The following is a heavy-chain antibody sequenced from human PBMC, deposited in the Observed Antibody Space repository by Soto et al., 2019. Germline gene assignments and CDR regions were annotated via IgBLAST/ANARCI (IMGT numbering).Heavy chain of an antibody. CDR3: ASLGDCSGGSCFSRYYYHGMDV. CDR2: IDPSDSYI. Sequence: GESLKISWKSSRYSLATYWITWGRQMPGKGLEWMGRIDPSDSYINYSPSFQGRVTISADKSLNTAYLQWRSLEASDTAMYSCASLGDCSGGSCFSRYYYHGMDVWGQGTTVTVSS. D-gene: IGHD2-15*01. CDR1: RYSLATYW. J-gene: IGHJ6*02. V-gene: IGHV5-10-1*01.